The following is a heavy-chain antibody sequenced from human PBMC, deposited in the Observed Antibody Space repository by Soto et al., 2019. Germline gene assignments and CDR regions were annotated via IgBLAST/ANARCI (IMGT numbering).Heavy chain of an antibody. J-gene: IGHJ6*02. CDR1: GGTFSSYA. CDR2: IIPIFGTA. Sequence: SVKVSCKASGGTFSSYAISWVRQAPGQGLEWMGGIIPIFGTANYAQKFQGRVTITADESTSTAYMELSSLRSEDTAVYYCASSYSGKNYGMDVWGQGTTVTVSS. V-gene: IGHV1-69*13. CDR3: ASSYSGKNYGMDV. D-gene: IGHD1-26*01.